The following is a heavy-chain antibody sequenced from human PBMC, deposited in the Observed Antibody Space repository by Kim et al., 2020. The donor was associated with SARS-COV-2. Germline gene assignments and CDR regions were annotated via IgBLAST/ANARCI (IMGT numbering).Heavy chain of an antibody. CDR2: ISYDGSNP. J-gene: IGHJ1*01. D-gene: IGHD2-8*01. CDR1: GFNFRLYG. CDR3: ARTLAYGANSVLGY. Sequence: GGSLRLSCATSGFNFRLYGMHWVRQAPGKGLEWLAVISYDGSNPFYADSVKGRFTISRDNSNNTLFLQMNSLRVEDTAIYYCARTLAYGANSVLGYWGQGTRVTVSS. V-gene: IGHV3-33*08.